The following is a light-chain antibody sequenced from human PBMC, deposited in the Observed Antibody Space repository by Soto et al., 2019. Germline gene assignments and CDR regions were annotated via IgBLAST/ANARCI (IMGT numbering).Light chain of an antibody. J-gene: IGKJ1*01. Sequence: DIQMTQSPSSLSASVGDRVTITCRASRSISNYLNWYQQKSGKVPRLLIYAASSLQPGVPSRFSATGTGTAFTLAITSLQPEDSATYYCQRSYSAPRFGQGTRVDLK. V-gene: IGKV1-39*01. CDR1: RSISNY. CDR3: QRSYSAPR. CDR2: AAS.